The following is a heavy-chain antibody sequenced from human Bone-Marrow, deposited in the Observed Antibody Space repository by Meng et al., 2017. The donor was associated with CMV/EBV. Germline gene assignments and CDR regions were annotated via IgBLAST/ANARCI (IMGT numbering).Heavy chain of an antibody. D-gene: IGHD2-2*01. CDR2: ISGSGGST. V-gene: IGHV3-23*01. CDR1: GFTFSSYA. J-gene: IGHJ4*02. CDR3: AKGEGIVVVPAANNN. Sequence: GGSLRLSCAASGFTFSSYAMSWVRQAPGQGLEWVSAISGSGGSTYYADSVKGRFTISRDNSKNTLYLQMNSLRAEDTAVYYCAKGEGIVVVPAANNNWGQGTLATVSS.